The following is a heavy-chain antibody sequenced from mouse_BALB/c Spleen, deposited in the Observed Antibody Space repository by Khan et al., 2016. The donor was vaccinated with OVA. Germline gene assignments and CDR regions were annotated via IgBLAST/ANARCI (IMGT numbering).Heavy chain of an antibody. CDR2: IYPYNDDT. CDR1: GYTFTSYV. CDR3: AKNYRYDVYFDY. Sequence: VRLQQSGPELVKPGASVKMSCKASGYTFTSYVMHWLRQKPGQGLEWIGYIYPYNDDTKYNEKFKGKATLTSDKSYSTAYMELSSLTSEDSAVYYCAKNYRYDVYFDYWGQGTTLTVSS. J-gene: IGHJ2*01. V-gene: IGHV1S136*01. D-gene: IGHD2-14*01.